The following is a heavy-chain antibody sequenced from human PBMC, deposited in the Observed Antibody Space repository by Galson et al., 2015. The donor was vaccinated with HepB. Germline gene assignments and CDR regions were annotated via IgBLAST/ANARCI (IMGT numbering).Heavy chain of an antibody. D-gene: IGHD2/OR15-2a*01. CDR3: TRDHPLRYFYDRSDAFDM. J-gene: IGHJ3*02. Sequence: SLRLSCAVSGFTFTTYAMLWVRQAPDKGLEWVAVTSYDGNSKYYADSVKGRFTISRDNSKNTLYLQMNSLKTEDTAIYYCTRDHPLRYFYDRSDAFDMWGQGTMVTVSS. CDR1: GFTFTTYA. CDR2: TSYDGNSK. V-gene: IGHV3-30*04.